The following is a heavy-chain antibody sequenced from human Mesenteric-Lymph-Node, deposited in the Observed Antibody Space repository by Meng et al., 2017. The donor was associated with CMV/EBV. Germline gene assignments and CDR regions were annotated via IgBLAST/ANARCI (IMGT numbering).Heavy chain of an antibody. CDR3: AGGIAAAGSRWFDP. J-gene: IGHJ5*02. V-gene: IGHV1-69*02. Sequence: QVQLLHSGAEVKKPGSSVKVSCQASGGTFSSYTISWVRQAPGQGLEWMGRIIPILGIANYAQKFQGRVTITADKSTSTAYMELSSLRSEDTAVYYCAGGIAAAGSRWFDPWGQGTLVTVSS. CDR2: IIPILGIA. D-gene: IGHD6-13*01. CDR1: GGTFSSYT.